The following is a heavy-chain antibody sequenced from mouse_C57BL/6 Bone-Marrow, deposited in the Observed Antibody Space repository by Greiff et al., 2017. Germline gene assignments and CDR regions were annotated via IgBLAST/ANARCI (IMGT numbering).Heavy chain of an antibody. Sequence: EVQLQESVAELVRPGASVKLSCTASGFNIKNTYMHWVKQRPEQGLEWIGRIDPANGNTKYAPQFQGKAPITADTSSNTAYLQLSSLTSEDTAIYYCARPVVATDWYFDVWGTGTTVTVSS. V-gene: IGHV14-3*01. J-gene: IGHJ1*03. CDR2: IDPANGNT. D-gene: IGHD1-1*01. CDR3: ARPVVATDWYFDV. CDR1: GFNIKNTY.